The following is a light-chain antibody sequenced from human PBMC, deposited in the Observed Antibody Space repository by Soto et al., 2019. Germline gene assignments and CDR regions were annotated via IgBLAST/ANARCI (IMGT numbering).Light chain of an antibody. CDR1: QSVGSSY. V-gene: IGKV3-20*01. Sequence: EIVLTQSPGTLSLSPGERATLSCRASQSVGSSYLAWYQQKPGQAPSLLIYGTSSRATGIPDRFSGSGSGTDFTLTISRLEPEECAVYYCQQYGSSPWTFGQGTKVEIK. J-gene: IGKJ1*01. CDR2: GTS. CDR3: QQYGSSPWT.